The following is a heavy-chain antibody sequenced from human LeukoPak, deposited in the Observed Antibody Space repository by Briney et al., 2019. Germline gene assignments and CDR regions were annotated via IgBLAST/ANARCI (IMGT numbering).Heavy chain of an antibody. J-gene: IGHJ4*02. CDR1: GFTFSSYG. V-gene: IGHV3-30*18. Sequence: GGSLRLSCAASGFTFSSYGMHWVRQAPGKGLEWVAVISYDGSNKYYADSVKGRFTISRDNSKNTLYLQMNSLRAEDTAVYYCAKGALVIPAPVIPYFDYGGQGTLVTVSS. D-gene: IGHD2-2*01. CDR2: ISYDGSNK. CDR3: AKGALVIPAPVIPYFDY.